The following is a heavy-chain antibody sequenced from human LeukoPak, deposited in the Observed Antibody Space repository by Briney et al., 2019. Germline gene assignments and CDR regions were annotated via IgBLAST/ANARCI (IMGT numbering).Heavy chain of an antibody. CDR1: GFTFSSYE. D-gene: IGHD3-9*01. Sequence: PGGSLRLSCAASGFTFSSYEMNWVRQAPGKGLEWVSYISSSGSTIYYADSVKGRFTISRDNAKNSLYLQMNSLRAEDTAVYYCARGTCYDILTGYAYYYYGMDVWGQGTTVTVSS. J-gene: IGHJ6*02. CDR3: ARGTCYDILTGYAYYYYGMDV. CDR2: ISSSGSTI. V-gene: IGHV3-48*03.